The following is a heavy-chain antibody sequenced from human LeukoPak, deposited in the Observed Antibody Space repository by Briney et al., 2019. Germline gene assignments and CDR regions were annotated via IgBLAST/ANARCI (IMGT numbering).Heavy chain of an antibody. Sequence: GGSLILSCAASGFTLWDYYMRWVRPAPGKGLELISYISGSDNSIYYSDSRKGRFTLSRDNAKNPLYLQMSSLRDEDTAVYYCARARNGYNDYWGQGTLVTVSS. J-gene: IGHJ4*02. CDR3: ARARNGYNDY. D-gene: IGHD5-24*01. CDR2: ISGSDNSI. V-gene: IGHV3-11*01. CDR1: GFTLWDYY.